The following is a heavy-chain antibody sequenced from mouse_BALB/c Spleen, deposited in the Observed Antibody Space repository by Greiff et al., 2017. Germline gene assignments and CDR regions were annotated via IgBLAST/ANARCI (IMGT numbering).Heavy chain of an antibody. D-gene: IGHD2-1*01. Sequence: QVQLQQSGAELVRPGSSVKISCKASGYAFSSYWMNWVKQRPGQGLEWIGQIYPGDGDTNYNGKFKGKATLTADKSSSTAYMQLSSLTSEDSAVYFCAREGDYGNYGGFAYWGQGTLVTVSA. J-gene: IGHJ3*01. CDR3: AREGDYGNYGGFAY. CDR1: GYAFSSYW. CDR2: IYPGDGDT. V-gene: IGHV1-80*01.